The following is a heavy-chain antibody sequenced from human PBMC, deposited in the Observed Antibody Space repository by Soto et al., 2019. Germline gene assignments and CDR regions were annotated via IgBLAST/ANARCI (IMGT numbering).Heavy chain of an antibody. CDR3: AIGSGAYYYGMDV. J-gene: IGHJ6*02. D-gene: IGHD3-10*01. Sequence: EVQLVETGGGLIQPGGSLRLSCAASGFTVSSNYMSWVRQAPGKGLEWVSVIYSGGSTYYADSVKGRFTISRDNSKNTLYLQMNSLRAEDTAVYYCAIGSGAYYYGMDVWGQGTTVTVSS. CDR1: GFTVSSNY. CDR2: IYSGGST. V-gene: IGHV3-53*02.